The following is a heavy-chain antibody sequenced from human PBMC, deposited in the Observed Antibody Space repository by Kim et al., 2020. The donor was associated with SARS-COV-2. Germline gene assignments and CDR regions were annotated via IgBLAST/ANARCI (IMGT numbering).Heavy chain of an antibody. CDR2: ISSSSSTI. J-gene: IGHJ6*02. D-gene: IGHD2-21*02. CDR1: GFTFSSYS. V-gene: IGHV3-48*02. CDR3: AREGDYCGGDCYWYYYYYYGMDV. Sequence: GGSLRLSCAASGFTFSSYSMNWVRQAPGKGLEWVSYISSSSSTIYYADSVKGRFTISRDNAKNSLYLQMNSLRDEDTAVYYCAREGDYCGGDCYWYYYYYYGMDVWGQGTTVTVSS.